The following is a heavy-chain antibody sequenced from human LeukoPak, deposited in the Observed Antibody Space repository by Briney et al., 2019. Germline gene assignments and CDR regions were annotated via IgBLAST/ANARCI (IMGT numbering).Heavy chain of an antibody. V-gene: IGHV5-51*01. D-gene: IGHD3-3*01. CDR3: VRQPKQYQHLRQLEY. J-gene: IGHJ4*01. Sequence: ESLMFSSTGAGYSFTSYCIGWVRQMPGKGLEWMGIIYPGDSETRYRPSFQGQATISADKSISTAYLQWSSLKATDTAMYYCVRQPKQYQHLRQLEYWSPGTLVIVSS. CDR1: GYSFTSYC. CDR2: IYPGDSET.